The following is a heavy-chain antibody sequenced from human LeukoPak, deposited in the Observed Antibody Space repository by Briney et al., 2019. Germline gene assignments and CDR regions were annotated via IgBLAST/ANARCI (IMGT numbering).Heavy chain of an antibody. CDR1: GYTFTSYA. CDR2: INAGNGNT. D-gene: IGHD3-9*01. V-gene: IGHV1-3*01. Sequence: ASVKVSCKASGYTFTSYAMHWVRQAPGQRLEWMGWINAGNGNTKYSQNVQGRVTITRYTSANTAYMELSSLRSEDTAVYYCARSMVLRYFDWFPAFDYWGQGTLVTVSS. CDR3: ARSMVLRYFDWFPAFDY. J-gene: IGHJ4*02.